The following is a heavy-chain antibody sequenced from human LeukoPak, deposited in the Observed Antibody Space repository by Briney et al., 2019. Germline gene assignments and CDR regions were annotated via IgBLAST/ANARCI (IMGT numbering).Heavy chain of an antibody. Sequence: YTFTGYYXHWVRQAPGQGREGMGWINPNSGGTNYAQKFQGTVTMTRDTSISTAYMELSRLRSDDTAVYYCARVATVDFDYWGQGTLVTVSS. J-gene: IGHJ4*02. CDR1: YTFTGYY. CDR3: ARVATVDFDY. D-gene: IGHD5-12*01. V-gene: IGHV1-2*02. CDR2: INPNSGGT.